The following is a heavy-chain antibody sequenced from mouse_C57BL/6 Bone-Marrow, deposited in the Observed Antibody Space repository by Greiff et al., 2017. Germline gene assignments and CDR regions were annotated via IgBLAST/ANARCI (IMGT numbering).Heavy chain of an antibody. CDR1: GFTFSDYG. CDR2: ISSGSSTI. J-gene: IGHJ2*01. V-gene: IGHV5-17*01. Sequence: EVKLMESGGGLVKPGGSLKLSCAASGFTFSDYGMHWVRQAPEKGLEWVAYISSGSSTIYYAATVKGRFTISRDNAKNTLFLQMTSLTSEDAAMYYCARIKRYYFDYWGQGTTLTVSS. D-gene: IGHD1-1*01. CDR3: ARIKRYYFDY.